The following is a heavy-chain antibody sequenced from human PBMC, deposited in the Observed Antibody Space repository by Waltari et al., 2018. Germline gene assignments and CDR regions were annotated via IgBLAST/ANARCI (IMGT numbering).Heavy chain of an antibody. Sequence: EVQLVESGGGLVQPGGSLDLSCAAFGFPFSSYWMHWVRQAPGKGLAWVSRINSEGSSTSYADSVMGRFTISRDNAKNTLYLQMNSLSVDDTAVYYCAELSSSVFDIWGQGTMVTVSS. D-gene: IGHD1-7*01. CDR2: INSEGSST. CDR3: AELSSSVFDI. V-gene: IGHV3-74*01. J-gene: IGHJ3*02. CDR1: GFPFSSYW.